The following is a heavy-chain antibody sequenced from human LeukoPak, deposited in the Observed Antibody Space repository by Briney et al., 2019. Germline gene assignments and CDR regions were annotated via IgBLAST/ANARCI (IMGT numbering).Heavy chain of an antibody. CDR3: ARVHSSYDPPYYYYYMDV. J-gene: IGHJ6*03. CDR2: IYTSGST. Sequence: SETLSLTCTVSGYSISSGSYYWSWIRQPAGKGLEWIGRIYTSGSTNYNPSLKSRVTMSVDTSKNQFSLKLSSVTAADTAVYYCARVHSSYDPPYYYYYMDVWGKGTTVTISS. V-gene: IGHV4-61*02. CDR1: GYSISSGSYY. D-gene: IGHD5-18*01.